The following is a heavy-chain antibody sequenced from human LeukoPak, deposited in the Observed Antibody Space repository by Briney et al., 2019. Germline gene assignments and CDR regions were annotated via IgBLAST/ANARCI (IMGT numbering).Heavy chain of an antibody. J-gene: IGHJ5*01. D-gene: IGHD2-2*01. CDR1: GFTFSNYG. V-gene: IGHV3-33*01. CDR3: ARVNCRSSSCYLASYFFDS. Sequence: GGSLRLSCAASGFTFSNYGMHWVRQAPGKGLEWVAVIWYDRNNKDYADSVKGRFTISRDNSENTLSLQMNSLRVEDTAMYYCARVNCRSSSCYLASYFFDSWGQGTLVTVSS. CDR2: IWYDRNNK.